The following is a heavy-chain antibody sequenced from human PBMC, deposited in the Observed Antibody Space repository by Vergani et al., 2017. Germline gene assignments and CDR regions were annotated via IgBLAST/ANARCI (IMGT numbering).Heavy chain of an antibody. V-gene: IGHV4-34*11. CDR1: GGSFSGYY. D-gene: IGHD5-18*01. J-gene: IGHJ4*02. CDR3: ARDQGGYSYGYGGYFDY. Sequence: QVQLQQWGAGLLKPSETLSLTCAVYGGSFSGYYWSWIRQPPGKGLEWIGYIYYSGSTNYNPSLKSRVTISVDTSKNQFSLKLSSVTAADTAVYYCARDQGGYSYGYGGYFDYWGQGTLVTVSS. CDR2: IYYSGST.